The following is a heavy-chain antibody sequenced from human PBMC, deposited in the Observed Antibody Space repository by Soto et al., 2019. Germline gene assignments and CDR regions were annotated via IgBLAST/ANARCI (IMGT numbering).Heavy chain of an antibody. J-gene: IGHJ4*02. CDR2: IWYDGSNK. CDR3: ARDSFKGYCSSTSCYLFDY. CDR1: GFTFSSYG. V-gene: IGHV3-33*01. Sequence: PGGSLRLSCAASGFTFSSYGMHWVRQAPGKGLEWVAVIWYDGSNKYYADSVKGRFTISRDNSKNTLYLQMNSLRAEDTAVYYCARDSFKGYCSSTSCYLFDYWGQGTLVTVSS. D-gene: IGHD2-2*01.